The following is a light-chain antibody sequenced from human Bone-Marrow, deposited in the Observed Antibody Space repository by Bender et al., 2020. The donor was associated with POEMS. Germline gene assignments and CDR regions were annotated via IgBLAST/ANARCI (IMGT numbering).Light chain of an antibody. Sequence: QSALTQPASVSGSPGQSITISCTGTSSDVGSYDLVSWYQLHPRKAPKLIIYEVSKRPSGVPDRFSGSKSGNTASLTVSGLQAEDEAAYYCSSYAGSNNLVFGGGTKLTVL. J-gene: IGLJ3*02. CDR1: SSDVGSYDL. V-gene: IGLV2-8*01. CDR3: SSYAGSNNLV. CDR2: EVS.